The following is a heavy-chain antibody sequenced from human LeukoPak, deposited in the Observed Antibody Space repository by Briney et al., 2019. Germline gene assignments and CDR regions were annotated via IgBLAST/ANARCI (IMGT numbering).Heavy chain of an antibody. CDR3: ARGFFNFED. CDR2: IYSGGDT. Sequence: GGSLRLSCAASGFSVSGYYMSWVRQAPRRELEWVSVIYSGGDTSYLDSVKGRFTVSRDNAKNTVDLHMNGLRPEDTAFYYCARGFFNFEDWGRGTLVTVS. J-gene: IGHJ4*02. CDR1: GFSVSGYY. D-gene: IGHD3-3*01. V-gene: IGHV3-66*02.